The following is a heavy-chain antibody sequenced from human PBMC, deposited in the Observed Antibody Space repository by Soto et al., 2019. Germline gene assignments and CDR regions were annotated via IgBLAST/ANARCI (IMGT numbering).Heavy chain of an antibody. CDR2: IYYSGST. CDR3: ARDRDTMVRGVSYGMDV. J-gene: IGHJ6*02. V-gene: IGHV4-59*12. D-gene: IGHD3-10*01. Sequence: SETLSLTCSVAGGSISSYYWSWIRQPPGKGLEWIGYIYYSGSTNYNPSLKSRVTISVDTSKNQFSLKLSSVTAADTAVYYCARDRDTMVRGVSYGMDVWGQGTTVTVSS. CDR1: GGSISSYY.